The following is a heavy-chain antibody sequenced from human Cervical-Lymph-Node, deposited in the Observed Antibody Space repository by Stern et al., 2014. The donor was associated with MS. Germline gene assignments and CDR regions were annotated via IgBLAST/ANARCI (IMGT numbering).Heavy chain of an antibody. CDR1: GFTFSAYA. J-gene: IGHJ6*02. V-gene: IGHV3-64D*06. CDR2: ISSNGGGT. CDR3: VKGRDFWSGRPYGMDV. Sequence: EVQLVESGGGLVQPGGSLRLSCSASGFTFSAYAMHWVRQAPGKGLQYLSTISSNGGGTYYADSVKGRITISRDNPKNTLYLQMSSLRAEDTAVYYCVKGRDFWSGRPYGMDVWGQGTTVAVSS. D-gene: IGHD3-3*01.